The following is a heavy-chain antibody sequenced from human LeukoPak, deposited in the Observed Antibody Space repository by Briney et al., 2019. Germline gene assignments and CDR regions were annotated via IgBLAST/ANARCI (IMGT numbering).Heavy chain of an antibody. CDR3: AKHSTIRDCFYMGV. V-gene: IGHV3-30*02. J-gene: IGHJ6*03. Sequence: GGSLRLSCAASGFSFSRFGMHWVRQAPGKGLEWVAFIRYDGNEQSYADSVKGRATISRDDSKDTLYLQMNNLRPEDTAVYYCAKHSTIRDCFYMGVWGTGTTVTVSS. D-gene: IGHD1-26*01. CDR1: GFSFSRFG. CDR2: IRYDGNEQ.